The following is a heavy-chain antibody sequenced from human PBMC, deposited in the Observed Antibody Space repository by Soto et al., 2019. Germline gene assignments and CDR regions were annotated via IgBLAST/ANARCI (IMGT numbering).Heavy chain of an antibody. CDR2: INPNSGGT. CDR3: ARGFSPIYYDSNGYYPFGVY. J-gene: IGHJ4*02. Sequence: ASVKVSCKASGYTFTGCYMHWVRQAPGQGLEWMGWINPNSGGTNYAQKFQGRVTMTRDTSISTAYMELSRLRSDDTAVYYCARGFSPIYYDSNGYYPFGVYWGQGTLVTVSS. V-gene: IGHV1-2*02. D-gene: IGHD3-22*01. CDR1: GYTFTGCY.